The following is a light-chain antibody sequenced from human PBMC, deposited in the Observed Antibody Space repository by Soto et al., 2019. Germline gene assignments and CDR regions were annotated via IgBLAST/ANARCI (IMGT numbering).Light chain of an antibody. CDR1: SSNIGRNY. V-gene: IGLV1-51*01. CDR2: DNN. CDR3: GTWDSSLSVVV. J-gene: IGLJ2*01. Sequence: QSVLPQTPSVSGTPGQTVTISCSGSSSNIGRNYVYWYQHLPGTAPKLLIYDNNKRPSGIPDRFSGSKSGTSATLGITGLQTGDEADYYCGTWDSSLSVVVFGGGTKLTVL.